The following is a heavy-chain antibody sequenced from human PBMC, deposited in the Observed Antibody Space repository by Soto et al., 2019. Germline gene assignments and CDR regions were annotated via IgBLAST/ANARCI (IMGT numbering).Heavy chain of an antibody. D-gene: IGHD6-13*01. V-gene: IGHV3-23*01. CDR2: ISGSGGST. CDR3: AKAQRYSSSWYDVVNSKTDDDDLNWFDP. Sequence: GGSLRLSCAASGFTFSSYAMSWVRQAPGKGLEWVSAISGSGGSTYYADSVKGRFTISRDNSKNTLYLQMNSLRAEDTAVYYCAKAQRYSSSWYDVVNSKTDDDDLNWFDPWGQGTLVTVSS. CDR1: GFTFSSYA. J-gene: IGHJ5*02.